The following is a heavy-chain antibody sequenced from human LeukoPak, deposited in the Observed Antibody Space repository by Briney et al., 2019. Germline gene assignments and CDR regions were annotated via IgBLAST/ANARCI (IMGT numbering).Heavy chain of an antibody. Sequence: PGGSLRLSCAASGFTFSSYSMNWVRQAPGKGLEWVSYISSSSSTIYYADSVKGRFTISRDNAKNSLYLQMNSLRAEDTAVYYCARGRYYYDSSGYLYWGQGTLVTVSS. CDR3: ARGRYYYDSSGYLY. V-gene: IGHV3-48*04. D-gene: IGHD3-22*01. CDR1: GFTFSSYS. J-gene: IGHJ4*02. CDR2: ISSSSSTI.